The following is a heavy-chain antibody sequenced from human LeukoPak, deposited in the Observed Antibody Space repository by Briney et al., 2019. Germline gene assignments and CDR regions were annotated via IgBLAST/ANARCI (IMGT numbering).Heavy chain of an antibody. CDR1: GFTFSTYA. CDR2: ISDSGANT. V-gene: IGHV3-23*01. Sequence: GGSLRLSCAASGFTFSTYAMSWVRQAPGKGLEWDSTISDSGANTYYADSVRGRFTISRDNSKNTLYLQKNSLRADDTAIYYCAKSMTLQWRGFFDLWGRGTHVTVSS. D-gene: IGHD6-19*01. CDR3: AKSMTLQWRGFFDL. J-gene: IGHJ2*01.